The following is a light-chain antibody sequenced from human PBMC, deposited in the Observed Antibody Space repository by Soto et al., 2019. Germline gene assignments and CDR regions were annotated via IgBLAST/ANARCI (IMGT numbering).Light chain of an antibody. J-gene: IGLJ3*02. CDR1: SSNIGAAYD. CDR2: GNN. CDR3: QSYDSSLSGWV. Sequence: QAVVTQPPSVSGAPGQKVTISCTRSSSNIGAAYDVHWYQHLPGTAPKLLIYGNNNRPSGVPDRFSGSKSGTSASLAITGLQAEDEADYYCQSYDSSLSGWVFGGGTKLTV. V-gene: IGLV1-40*01.